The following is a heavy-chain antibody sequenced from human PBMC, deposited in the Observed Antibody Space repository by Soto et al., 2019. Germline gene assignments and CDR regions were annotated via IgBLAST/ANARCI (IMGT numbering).Heavy chain of an antibody. CDR2: IWYDGSNK. Sequence: QVQLVESGGGVVQPGRSLRLSCAASGFTFSSYGMHWVRQAPGKGLEWVAVIWYDGSNKYYADSVKGRFTISRDNSKNTLYLQMNSLRAEDTAVYYCARDQGTPGYYYYYGMDVWGQGTTVTVSS. CDR3: ARDQGTPGYYYYYGMDV. CDR1: GFTFSSYG. J-gene: IGHJ6*02. V-gene: IGHV3-33*01.